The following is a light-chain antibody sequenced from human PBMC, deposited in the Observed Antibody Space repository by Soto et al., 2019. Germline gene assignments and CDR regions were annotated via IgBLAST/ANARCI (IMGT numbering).Light chain of an antibody. Sequence: EIVLTQSPGTLSLSPGERATLSCRASQSVSSSYLAWYQQKPGQAPRLLIYGASSRATGIPDRCSGSGYGTDFTLTISRLEPEDFAVYYCQQYGSSRVTFGGGTKGEIK. J-gene: IGKJ4*01. V-gene: IGKV3-20*01. CDR3: QQYGSSRVT. CDR2: GAS. CDR1: QSVSSSY.